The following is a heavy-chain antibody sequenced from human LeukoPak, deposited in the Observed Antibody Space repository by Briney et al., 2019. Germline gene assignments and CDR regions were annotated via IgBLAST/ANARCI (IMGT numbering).Heavy chain of an antibody. CDR2: IDHSGRT. Sequence: PSETLSLTCTVSIYSISSGYYWGWIRQPPGKGLEWIGSIDHSGRTYYHPSLKSRVTISVDTSKNQFSLKLSSVTAADTAVYFCGRDRPTGYYDYWGQGILVTVSS. CDR1: IYSISSGYY. CDR3: GRDRPTGYYDY. J-gene: IGHJ4*02. D-gene: IGHD3-9*01. V-gene: IGHV4-38-2*02.